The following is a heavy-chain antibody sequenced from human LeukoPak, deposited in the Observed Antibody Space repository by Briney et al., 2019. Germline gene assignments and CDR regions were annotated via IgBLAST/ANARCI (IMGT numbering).Heavy chain of an antibody. CDR2: FIPIFGTA. V-gene: IGHV1-69*05. CDR1: GGTFSSYA. D-gene: IGHD4-17*01. CDR3: ATYWPGPYGDYEGYYYMDV. Sequence: GSSVTVSCKASGGTFSSYAISWVRQAPGQGLEWMGRFIPIFGTANYAQKFQGRVTITTDESTSTAYMELSSLRSEDTAVYYCATYWPGPYGDYEGYYYMDVWGKGTTVTVSS. J-gene: IGHJ6*03.